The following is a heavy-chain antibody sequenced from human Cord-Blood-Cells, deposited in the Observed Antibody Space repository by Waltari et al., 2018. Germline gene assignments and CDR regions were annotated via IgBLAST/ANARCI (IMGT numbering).Heavy chain of an antibody. CDR1: GFTFSIYW. D-gene: IGHD3-3*01. CDR2: IKQDGSEK. J-gene: IGHJ3*02. V-gene: IGHV3-7*01. CDR3: ARVGLDDFWSGYYAFDI. Sequence: EVQLVESGGGLVQPGGSLRLSCGASGFTFSIYWMSWVRQAPGKGLEWVANIKQDGSEKYYVDSVKGRFTISRDNAKNSLYLQMNSLRAEDTAVYYCARVGLDDFWSGYYAFDIWGQGTMVTVSS.